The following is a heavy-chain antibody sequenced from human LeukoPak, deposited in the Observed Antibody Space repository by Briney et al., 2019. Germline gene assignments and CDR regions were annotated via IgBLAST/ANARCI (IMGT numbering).Heavy chain of an antibody. D-gene: IGHD2-15*01. CDR2: IYYSGST. J-gene: IGHJ6*03. Sequence: SETLSLTCTVSGGSISSRSYYWGWIRQPPGKELEWIGIIYYSGSTYSNPSLRSRVTISVDASKNQFSLKLSPVTAADTAVYYCASFYCSGGSCYQYYYYYYMDVWGKGTTVTISS. V-gene: IGHV4-39*01. CDR1: GGSISSRSYY. CDR3: ASFYCSGGSCYQYYYYYYMDV.